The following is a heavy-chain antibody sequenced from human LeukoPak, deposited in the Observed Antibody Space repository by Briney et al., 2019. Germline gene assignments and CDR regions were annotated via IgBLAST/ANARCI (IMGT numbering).Heavy chain of an antibody. V-gene: IGHV1-46*01. CDR2: INPSGGST. Sequence: ASVKVSCKASGYTFTSYYMHWVRQAPGQGLEWMGIINPSGGSTSYAQKFQGRVTMTRDTSTSTVYMELSSLRSEDTAVYYCAGDLTQYYYDSSGLGWFDPWGQGTLVTVSS. D-gene: IGHD3-22*01. J-gene: IGHJ5*02. CDR1: GYTFTSYY. CDR3: AGDLTQYYYDSSGLGWFDP.